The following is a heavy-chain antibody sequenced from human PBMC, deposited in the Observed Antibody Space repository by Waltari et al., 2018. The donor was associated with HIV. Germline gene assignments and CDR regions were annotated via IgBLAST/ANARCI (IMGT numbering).Heavy chain of an antibody. D-gene: IGHD6-6*01. Sequence: QVQLVESGGGVVQPGRSLRLSCAASGFTFSRYGLHWVRQAPGKGLEWGAVIWHYETKKYYADSGTGRFTSSRDNSMNTLYLQMNSLRAEDTAMYYCAKEDSSSSDPHYFDYWGQGTLVTVSS. CDR1: GFTFSRYG. CDR2: IWHYETKK. V-gene: IGHV3-30*18. J-gene: IGHJ4*02. CDR3: AKEDSSSSDPHYFDY.